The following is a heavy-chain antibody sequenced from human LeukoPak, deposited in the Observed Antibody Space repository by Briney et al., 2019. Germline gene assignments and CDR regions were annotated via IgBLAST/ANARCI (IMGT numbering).Heavy chain of an antibody. CDR2: IKQDGSEK. CDR3: AREDSRGNWFDA. Sequence: GGSLRLPCAASGFLFSSYWMSWVRQAPGKGLEWVANIKQDGSEKYYLDSVKGRFTISRDNAKNSLYLQMNSLRAEDTAVYYCAREDSRGNWFDAWGQGTRVTVSS. CDR1: GFLFSSYW. D-gene: IGHD6-13*01. V-gene: IGHV3-7*01. J-gene: IGHJ5*02.